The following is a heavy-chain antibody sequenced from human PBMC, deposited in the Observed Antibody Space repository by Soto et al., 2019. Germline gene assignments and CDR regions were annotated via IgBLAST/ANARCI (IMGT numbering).Heavy chain of an antibody. CDR1: GGSISSSSYF. D-gene: IGHD3-10*01. CDR3: ASPLWFGELSSWYYGMDV. V-gene: IGHV4-39*01. CDR2: IYYSGST. Sequence: SEALSVPYTVSGGSISSSSYFWGWLRLPPGKGLEWIGSIYYSGSTYYNPSLKSRVTISVDKHKNQFSLKLSSVTAADTAVYYCASPLWFGELSSWYYGMDVWGQANTVT. J-gene: IGHJ6*02.